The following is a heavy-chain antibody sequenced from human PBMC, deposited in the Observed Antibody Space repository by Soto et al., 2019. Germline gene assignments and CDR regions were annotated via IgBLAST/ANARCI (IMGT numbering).Heavy chain of an antibody. J-gene: IGHJ3*02. CDR3: ARRIKPEGADAFDI. CDR2: ISTYNGDT. D-gene: IGHD3-10*01. CDR1: GYTFTSYG. V-gene: IGHV1-18*01. Sequence: QVQLVQSGAEVKKPGASVKVSCKTSGYTFTSYGISWVRQAPGQGLEWMGWISTYNGDTKYSPKLQGRVTMTTDTYTITAYMELRSLRSDDTAVYYCARRIKPEGADAFDIWGQGTMVTVSS.